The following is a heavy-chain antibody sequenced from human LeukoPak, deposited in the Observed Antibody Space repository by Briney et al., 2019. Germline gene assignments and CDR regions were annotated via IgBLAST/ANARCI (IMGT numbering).Heavy chain of an antibody. CDR2: INTDGSST. J-gene: IGHJ4*02. Sequence: GGSLRLSCAASGFTFSSYWMHWVRQAPGKGLVWVSRINTDGSSTSYADSVKGRFTISRDNAKNTLYLQMNSLRAEDTAVYYCAKSHYGERPFDYWGQGTLVTVSS. CDR3: AKSHYGERPFDY. V-gene: IGHV3-74*01. CDR1: GFTFSSYW. D-gene: IGHD4-17*01.